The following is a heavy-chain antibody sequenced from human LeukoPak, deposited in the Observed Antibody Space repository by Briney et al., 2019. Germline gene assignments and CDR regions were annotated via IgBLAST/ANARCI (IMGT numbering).Heavy chain of an antibody. CDR2: ISGSGGST. D-gene: IGHD3-10*01. CDR3: AKARNDYYGSGSYYKTYFDY. V-gene: IGHV3-23*01. CDR1: GFTFSSYA. J-gene: IGHJ4*02. Sequence: GGSLRLSCAASGFTFSSYAMSWVRQAPGKGLEWVSAISGSGGSTYYADSVKGRFSISRDNSKNTLYLQMNSLRAEDTAVYYYAKARNDYYGSGSYYKTYFDYWGQGTLVTVSS.